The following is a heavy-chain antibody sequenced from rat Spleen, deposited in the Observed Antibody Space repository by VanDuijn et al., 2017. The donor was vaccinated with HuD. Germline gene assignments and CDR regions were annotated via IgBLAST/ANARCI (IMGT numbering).Heavy chain of an antibody. CDR2: INTDGGST. V-gene: IGHV5-58*01. D-gene: IGHD1-3*01. CDR1: GFTFSSYW. CDR3: AKVNYGSHYFDY. J-gene: IGHJ2*01. Sequence: EVQLVESGGGLVQPGRSLKLSCAASGFTFSSYWMYWIRQAPGKGLEWVSSINTDGGSTYYPDSVKGRFTISRDNAENTVYLQMNSLRSEDTATYYCAKVNYGSHYFDYWGQGVMVTVSS.